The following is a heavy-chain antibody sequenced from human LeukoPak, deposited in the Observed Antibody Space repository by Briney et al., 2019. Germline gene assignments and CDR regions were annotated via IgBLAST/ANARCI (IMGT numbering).Heavy chain of an antibody. CDR1: GSTVRNNY. Sequence: GGSLRLSCEASGSTVRNNYMTWVRQAPGKGLEWVSVIYSGGGTYYADSVKDRFTISRDNSKNTLFLQMSSLRVEDSAVYYCTRVFAYSYGDFDNWGQGTLVAVSS. J-gene: IGHJ4*02. CDR2: IYSGGGT. D-gene: IGHD5-18*01. CDR3: TRVFAYSYGDFDN. V-gene: IGHV3-66*01.